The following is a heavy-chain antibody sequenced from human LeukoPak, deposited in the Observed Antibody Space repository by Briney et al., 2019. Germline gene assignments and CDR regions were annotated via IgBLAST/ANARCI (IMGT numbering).Heavy chain of an antibody. CDR3: ATYSGSLLDAFDI. CDR1: GGSFSGYY. Sequence: PSETLSLTCAVYGGSFSGYYWSWIRQPPGKGLEWIGEINHSGSTNYSPSLKSRVTISVDTSKNQFSLKLSSVTAADTAVYYCATYSGSLLDAFDIWGQGTMVTVSS. J-gene: IGHJ3*02. V-gene: IGHV4-34*01. CDR2: INHSGST. D-gene: IGHD1-26*01.